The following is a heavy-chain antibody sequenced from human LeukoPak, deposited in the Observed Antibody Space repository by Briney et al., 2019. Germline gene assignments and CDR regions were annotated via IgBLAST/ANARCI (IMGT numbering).Heavy chain of an antibody. CDR2: INPNSGGT. D-gene: IGHD2-21*02. V-gene: IGHV1-2*02. J-gene: IGHJ5*02. CDR3: AICGGDCYSPYNWFDP. Sequence: EASVKVSCKASGYTFTGYYMHWVRQAPGQGLEWMGWINPNSGGTNYAQKVQGRVTMTRDTSISTAYMELSRLRSDDTAVYYCAICGGDCYSPYNWFDPWGQGTLVTVSS. CDR1: GYTFTGYY.